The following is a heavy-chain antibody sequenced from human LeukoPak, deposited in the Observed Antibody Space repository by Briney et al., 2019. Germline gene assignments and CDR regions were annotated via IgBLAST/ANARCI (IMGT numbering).Heavy chain of an antibody. J-gene: IGHJ4*02. Sequence: ASVKVSCKASGGTFSSYAVSWVRQAPGQGLEWMGRIIPILGIANYAQKFQGRVTITADKSTSTAYMELSSLRAEDTAVYYCAKASVGFGELWFDYWGQGTLVTVSS. V-gene: IGHV1-69*04. CDR3: AKASVGFGELWFDY. CDR1: GGTFSSYA. D-gene: IGHD3-10*01. CDR2: IIPILGIA.